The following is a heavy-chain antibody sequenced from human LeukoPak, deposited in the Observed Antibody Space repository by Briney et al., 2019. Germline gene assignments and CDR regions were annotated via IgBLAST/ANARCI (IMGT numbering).Heavy chain of an antibody. CDR1: GGSFSGYY. Sequence: SETLSLTCAVYGGSFSGYYWSWIRQPPGKGLERIGEINHSGSTNYNPSLKSRVTISVDTSKNQFSLKLSSVTAADTAVYYCARGPRVVVTKYYYYMDVWGKGTTVTVSS. D-gene: IGHD2-21*02. V-gene: IGHV4-34*01. CDR3: ARGPRVVVTKYYYYMDV. CDR2: INHSGST. J-gene: IGHJ6*03.